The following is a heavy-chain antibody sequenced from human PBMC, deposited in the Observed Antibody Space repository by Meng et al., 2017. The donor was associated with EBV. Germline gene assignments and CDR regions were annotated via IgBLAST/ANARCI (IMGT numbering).Heavy chain of an antibody. V-gene: IGHV1-69*01. Sequence: VQDGGGVKEPGSFGEGLLNTSGGPFRNYAISWVRQAPGQGLEWLGGFLPTLGAPNYAQKFHGRVSITADESTSTHYMDLSSLRSEDTAVYYCASESGRGYTPDYWGQGTLVTVSS. CDR3: ASESGRGYTPDY. CDR2: FLPTLGAP. CDR1: GGPFRNYA. J-gene: IGHJ4*02. D-gene: IGHD3-10*01.